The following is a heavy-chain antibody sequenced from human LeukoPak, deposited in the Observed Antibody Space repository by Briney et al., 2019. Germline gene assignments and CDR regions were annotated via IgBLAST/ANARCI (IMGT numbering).Heavy chain of an antibody. J-gene: IGHJ6*02. D-gene: IGHD3-22*01. Sequence: GGSLRLSCAASGFTFSSYAMHWVRQAPGKGLEWVAVISYDGSNKYYADSVKGRFTISRDNSKNTLYLQMNSLRAEDTAVYYCARDKYYYESSGYYLGGYYYYYYGMDVWGQGTTVTVSS. CDR2: ISYDGSNK. CDR3: ARDKYYYESSGYYLGGYYYYYYGMDV. V-gene: IGHV3-30-3*01. CDR1: GFTFSSYA.